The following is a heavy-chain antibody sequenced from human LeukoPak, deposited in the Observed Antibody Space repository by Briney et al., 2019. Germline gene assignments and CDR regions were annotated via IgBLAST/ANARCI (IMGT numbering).Heavy chain of an antibody. D-gene: IGHD4-23*01. V-gene: IGHV3-7*01. CDR2: IKQDGSEK. CDR1: GFTFSGFW. CDR3: ARAPLTYGGNSPPRY. J-gene: IGHJ4*02. Sequence: GALRLSCAASGFTFSGFWMSWVRQTPGKGLEWVANIKQDGSEKYYVDSVKGRFTISRDNAKNSLSLQMNSLRDEDTAVYYCARAPLTYGGNSPPRYWGQGTLVTVSS.